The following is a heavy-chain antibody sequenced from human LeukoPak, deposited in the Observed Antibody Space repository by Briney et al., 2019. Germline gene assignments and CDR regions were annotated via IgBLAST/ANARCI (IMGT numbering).Heavy chain of an antibody. V-gene: IGHV3-48*03. Sequence: AGGSLRLSCLGSEFTFGDYGLTWVRQAPGKGLEWVSYISSSGSTIYYADSVKGRFTISRDNAKNSLYLQMNSLRAEDTAVYYCARGRDILTGYYYFDYWGQGTLVTVSS. J-gene: IGHJ4*02. CDR2: ISSSGSTI. CDR3: ARGRDILTGYYYFDY. D-gene: IGHD3-9*01. CDR1: EFTFGDYG.